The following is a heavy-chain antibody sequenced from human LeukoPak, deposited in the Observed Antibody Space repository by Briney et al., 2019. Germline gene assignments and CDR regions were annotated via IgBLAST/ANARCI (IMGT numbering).Heavy chain of an antibody. Sequence: GRSLRLSCAASGFTFSSYGMHWVRQAPGKGLEWVAVISYDGSNKYYADSVKGRFTISRDNSKNTLYLQMNSLRAEDTAVYYCARDVHSGAFDYWGQGTLVTVSS. CDR2: ISYDGSNK. D-gene: IGHD6-19*01. J-gene: IGHJ4*02. V-gene: IGHV3-30*03. CDR1: GFTFSSYG. CDR3: ARDVHSGAFDY.